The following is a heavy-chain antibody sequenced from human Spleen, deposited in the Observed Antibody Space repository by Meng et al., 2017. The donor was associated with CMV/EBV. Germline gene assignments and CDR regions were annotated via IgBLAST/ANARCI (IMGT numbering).Heavy chain of an antibody. J-gene: IGHJ4*02. CDR1: GYSFTSYD. V-gene: IGHV1-8*01. Sequence: SGYSFTSYDINWVRQATGQGLEWMGWINPDSGNTGYAQKFQGRVAMTRNTAISTAYMELSSLRSEDTAVYYCARREYYDSSGFSFDYWGQGTLVTVSS. CDR2: INPDSGNT. D-gene: IGHD3-22*01. CDR3: ARREYYDSSGFSFDY.